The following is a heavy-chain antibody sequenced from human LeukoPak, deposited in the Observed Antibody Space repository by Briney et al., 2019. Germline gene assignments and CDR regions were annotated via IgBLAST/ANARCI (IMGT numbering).Heavy chain of an antibody. V-gene: IGHV3-30*02. CDR1: GFTFSSYG. CDR2: IRYDGSNK. D-gene: IGHD1-14*01. J-gene: IGHJ6*03. CDR3: AKGGPELTPRVGYYYYMDV. Sequence: GGSLRLSCAASGFTFSSYGMHWVRQAPGKGLEWVAFIRYDGSNKYYADSVKGRFTISRDNSKNTLYLQMNSLRAEDTAVYYCAKGGPELTPRVGYYYYMDVWGKGTTVTVSS.